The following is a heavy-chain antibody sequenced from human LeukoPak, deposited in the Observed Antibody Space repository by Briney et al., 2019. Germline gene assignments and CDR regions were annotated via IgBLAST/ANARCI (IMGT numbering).Heavy chain of an antibody. CDR3: ARDRYCGGDCSFDY. Sequence: GGSLRLSCSASGFTVRSNYESWVRQVPGKGLEWVGVFYSDGKTYYADSVKNRFAISRDNSKNTLYLQMNSVRAEDTAVYYCARDRYCGGDCSFDYWGQGTLVTVSS. J-gene: IGHJ4*02. CDR2: FYSDGKT. D-gene: IGHD2-21*02. CDR1: GFTVRSNY. V-gene: IGHV3-66*01.